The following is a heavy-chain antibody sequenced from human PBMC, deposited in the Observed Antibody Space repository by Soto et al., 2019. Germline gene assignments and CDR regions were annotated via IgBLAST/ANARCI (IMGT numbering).Heavy chain of an antibody. J-gene: IGHJ6*02. CDR3: TTDRVVVVAANYYYYYYGMDV. CDR2: IKSKTDGGTT. Sequence: GGSLRLSCAASGFTFSNAWMNWVRQAPGKGLEWVGRIKSKTDGGTTDYAAPVKGRFTISRDDSKNTLYLQMNSLKTEYTAVYYFTTDRVVVVAANYYYYYYGMDVWGQGTTVTVSS. D-gene: IGHD2-15*01. V-gene: IGHV3-15*07. CDR1: GFTFSNAW.